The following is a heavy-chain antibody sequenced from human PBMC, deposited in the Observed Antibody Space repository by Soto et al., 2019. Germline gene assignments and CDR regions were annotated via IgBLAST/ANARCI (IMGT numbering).Heavy chain of an antibody. D-gene: IGHD6-13*01. CDR2: IIPMFGAA. CDR3: ARGSISWFLDY. Sequence: QVQLVQSGAEVKKPGSSVKVSCKASGGTFTSHAVSWVRQAPGQGLEWMGGIIPMFGAANYAPNFQGRVTITADEPTGTAYMELSSLRSEDTAVYYCARGSISWFLDYWGLGTLVTVSS. V-gene: IGHV1-69*12. CDR1: GGTFTSHA. J-gene: IGHJ4*02.